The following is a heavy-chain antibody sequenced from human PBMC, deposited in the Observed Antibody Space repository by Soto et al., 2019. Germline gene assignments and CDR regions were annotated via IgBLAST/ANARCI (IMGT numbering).Heavy chain of an antibody. V-gene: IGHV1-24*01. J-gene: IGHJ4*02. Sequence: ASVKVSCKVSGYTLTELSMHWVRQAPGKGLEWMGGFDPEDGETIYAQKFQGRVTMTEDTSTDTAYMELSSLRSEDTAVYYCATGGIAVAGRNPFDYWGQGTLVTVSS. CDR2: FDPEDGET. CDR1: GYTLTELS. D-gene: IGHD6-19*01. CDR3: ATGGIAVAGRNPFDY.